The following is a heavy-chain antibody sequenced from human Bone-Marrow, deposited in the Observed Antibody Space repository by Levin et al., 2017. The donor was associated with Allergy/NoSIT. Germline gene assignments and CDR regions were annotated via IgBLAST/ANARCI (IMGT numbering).Heavy chain of an antibody. CDR2: ISTTGRDI. V-gene: IGHV3-21*01. CDR1: GFSFEDYA. J-gene: IGHJ4*02. D-gene: IGHD1-26*01. CDR3: ARLSGTFRLDS. Sequence: GESLKISCAASGFSFEDYAMNWVRQAPGKGLEWLSYISTTGRDIYYGDSVKGRFTISRDNAKNSVYLQINSLRAEDTAVYYCARLSGTFRLDSWGQGILVTVSS.